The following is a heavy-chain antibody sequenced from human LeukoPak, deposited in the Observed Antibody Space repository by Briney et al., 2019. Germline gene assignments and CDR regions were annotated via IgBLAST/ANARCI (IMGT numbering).Heavy chain of an antibody. J-gene: IGHJ6*02. D-gene: IGHD4-23*01. Sequence: SVKVSCKASGGTFSSYAISWVRQAPGQGLEWMGGIIPIFGTANYAQKFQGRVTITADESTSTAYMELSSLRSEDTAVYYCARGNKPRENYGANSVYYYYGMDVWGQGTTVTVSS. CDR3: ARGNKPRENYGANSVYYYYGMDV. CDR1: GGTFSSYA. CDR2: IIPIFGTA. V-gene: IGHV1-69*13.